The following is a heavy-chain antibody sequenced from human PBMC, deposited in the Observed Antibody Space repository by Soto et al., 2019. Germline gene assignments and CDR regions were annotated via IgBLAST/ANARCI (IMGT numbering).Heavy chain of an antibody. J-gene: IGHJ6*02. Sequence: EVQLVESGGGWIQPGGSLRLSCAASGFTVSSNYMSWVRQAPGKGLEWVSLINSGGNTYYEDSVKGRFTISGDNSKNTLLLKMNSLRAEDTAVYYCASLPDYSYYYGMDVWGQGTMVTVSS. CDR1: GFTVSSNY. CDR3: ASLPDYSYYYGMDV. V-gene: IGHV3-53*01. CDR2: INSGGNT.